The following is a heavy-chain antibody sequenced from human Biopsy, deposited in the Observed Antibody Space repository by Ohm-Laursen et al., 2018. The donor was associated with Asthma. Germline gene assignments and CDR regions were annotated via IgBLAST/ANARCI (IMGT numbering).Heavy chain of an antibody. D-gene: IGHD3-10*01. Sequence: GASVKVSCKPSGYTFNSAGITWVRQAPGQGLEWMGWISVYNGNTKVAQKLQDRVTMITDPSTSTAYMELRSLRSDDTAVNFCARAVDYSHYYGLDVWGQGTTVTVS. V-gene: IGHV1-18*01. J-gene: IGHJ6*02. CDR3: ARAVDYSHYYGLDV. CDR1: GYTFNSAG. CDR2: ISVYNGNT.